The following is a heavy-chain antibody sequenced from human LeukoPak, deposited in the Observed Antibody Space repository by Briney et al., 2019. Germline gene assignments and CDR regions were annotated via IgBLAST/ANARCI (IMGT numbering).Heavy chain of an antibody. CDR1: GFTFRTYW. V-gene: IGHV3-74*01. CDR3: TRAGSFRHDY. CDR2: INSDGSST. D-gene: IGHD3-10*01. J-gene: IGHJ4*02. Sequence: GGSLRLSCSTSGFTFRTYWMHWVRQAPGTGLEWVSRINSDGSSTSYADTLKGRFTISRDNAKNTLYLRMNSLRAEDTAVYYCTRAGSFRHDYWGQGTLVTVSS.